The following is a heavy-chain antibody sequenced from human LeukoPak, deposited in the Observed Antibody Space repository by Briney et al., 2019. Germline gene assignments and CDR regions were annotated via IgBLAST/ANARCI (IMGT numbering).Heavy chain of an antibody. D-gene: IGHD3-16*01. V-gene: IGHV3-66*01. J-gene: IGHJ3*02. CDR1: GFTVSSNY. CDR3: AREGQHLGNAFDI. Sequence: PGGSLRLSCAASGFTVSSNYMSWVRQAPGKGLEWVSVIYSGGSTYYADSVKGRFTISRDNAKNSLYLQMNSLRAEDTAVYYCAREGQHLGNAFDIWGQGTMVTVSS. CDR2: IYSGGST.